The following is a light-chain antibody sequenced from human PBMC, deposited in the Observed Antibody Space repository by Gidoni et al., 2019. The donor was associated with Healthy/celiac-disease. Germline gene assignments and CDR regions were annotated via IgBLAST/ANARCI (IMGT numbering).Light chain of an antibody. V-gene: IGKV3-11*01. CDR1: QSVSSY. CDR3: QQRSNWPLCS. J-gene: IGKJ2*04. Sequence: EIVLTQSPATLSLSPGERATLSCRASQSVSSYLAGYQQKPGQAPRLLIYDASNRATGIPARFSGSGSGTDFTLTISSLEPEDFAVYYCQQRSNWPLCSFGQXTKLEIK. CDR2: DAS.